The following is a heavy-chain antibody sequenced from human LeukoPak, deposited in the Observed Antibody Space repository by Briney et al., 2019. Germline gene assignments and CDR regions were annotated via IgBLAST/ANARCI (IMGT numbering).Heavy chain of an antibody. CDR1: GFTFSSYA. Sequence: GRSLRLSCAASGFTFSSYAMHWVRQAPGKGLEWVAVISYDGSNKYYADSVKGRFTISRDNSKNTLYLQMNSLRAEDTAVYYCARADYYDSSGYCDYWGQGTLVTVSS. D-gene: IGHD3-22*01. V-gene: IGHV3-30-3*01. J-gene: IGHJ4*02. CDR2: ISYDGSNK. CDR3: ARADYYDSSGYCDY.